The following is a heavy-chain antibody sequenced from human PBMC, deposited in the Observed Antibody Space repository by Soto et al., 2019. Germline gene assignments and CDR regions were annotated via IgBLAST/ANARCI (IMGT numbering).Heavy chain of an antibody. CDR1: GYPFTTYG. Sequence: QVHLVQSGAEVKKPGASVKVSCKGSGYPFTTYGITWVRQALGQGLEWMGWISAHNGNTNYAQKLQGRVTVTRDTSTSTAYMELRSLRSDDTAVYYCARGRYGDYWGQGDLVTVSS. J-gene: IGHJ4*02. CDR3: ARGRYGDY. D-gene: IGHD1-1*01. CDR2: ISAHNGNT. V-gene: IGHV1-18*01.